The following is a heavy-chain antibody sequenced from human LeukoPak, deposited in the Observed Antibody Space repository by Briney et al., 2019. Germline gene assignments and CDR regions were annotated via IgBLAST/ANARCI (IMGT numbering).Heavy chain of an antibody. D-gene: IGHD6-19*01. CDR3: ARGAAVAGTGLSSQQYYHGMDV. CDR1: GGSISSYY. V-gene: IGHV4-59*01. J-gene: IGHJ6*02. CDR2: IYYSGST. Sequence: SETLSLTCTVSGGSISSYYWSWIRQPPGKGLEWIGYIYYSGSTNCNPSLKSRVTISIDTSKNQFSLKLSSVIAADTAVYYCARGAAVAGTGLSSQQYYHGMDVWGQGTTVTVSS.